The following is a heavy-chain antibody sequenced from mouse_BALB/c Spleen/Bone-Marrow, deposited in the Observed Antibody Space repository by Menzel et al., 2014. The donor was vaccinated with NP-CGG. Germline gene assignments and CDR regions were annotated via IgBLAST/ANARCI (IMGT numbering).Heavy chain of an antibody. V-gene: IGHV1-69*01. D-gene: IGHD2-4*01. J-gene: IGHJ4*01. CDR3: ARGGHDFSLDY. CDR1: GYTFTDKW. CDR2: IDTSDSYT. Sequence: VQLQQSGAELGMPGASVKMSCKASGYTFTDKWMYWVKQRPGQGLEWIGAIDTSDSYTNYNQKFMGKASLTVDASSSTAYMQVSSLTSDDSAVYCFARGGHDFSLDYWGQGTSVTVSS.